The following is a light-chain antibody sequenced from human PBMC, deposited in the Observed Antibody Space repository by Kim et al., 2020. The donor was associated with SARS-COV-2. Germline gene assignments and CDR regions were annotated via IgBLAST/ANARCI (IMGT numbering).Light chain of an antibody. Sequence: GQKVTISCPGSSSNIGSNTVNWYQQFPGAAPKLLVYSHNQRPSGVPDRFSGSRSGTSASLAISGLQSDDEADYYCASWDDSLNAVLFGGGTQLTVL. J-gene: IGLJ2*01. V-gene: IGLV1-44*01. CDR2: SHN. CDR1: SSNIGSNT. CDR3: ASWDDSLNAVL.